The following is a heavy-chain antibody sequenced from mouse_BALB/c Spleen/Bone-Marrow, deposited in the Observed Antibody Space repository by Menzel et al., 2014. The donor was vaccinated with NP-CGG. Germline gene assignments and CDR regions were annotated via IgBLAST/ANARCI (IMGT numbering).Heavy chain of an antibody. CDR1: GFTFSNYG. V-gene: IGHV5-6*02. J-gene: IGHJ2*01. CDR3: ARRSDYDYFDY. CDR2: INSGGRYA. D-gene: IGHD2-4*01. Sequence: EVKLVESGRDLVKPGGSLKLSCAASGFTFSNYGMSWVRQTPDKRLEWVGTINSGGRYAFYPHSVKGQFTISRDNAKNTLYLQMSSLKSEDTAMYYCARRSDYDYFDYWGQGTPLTVSS.